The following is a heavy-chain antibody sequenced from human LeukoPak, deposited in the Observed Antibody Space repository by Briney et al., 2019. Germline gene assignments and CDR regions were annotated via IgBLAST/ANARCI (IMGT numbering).Heavy chain of an antibody. CDR1: GFTFRSYG. J-gene: IGHJ4*02. CDR3: ARTGDYESFDY. V-gene: IGHV3-33*01. D-gene: IGHD4-17*01. CDR2: IWYDGSNK. Sequence: GGSLRLSCAASGFTFRSYGIHWVRQAPGKGLEWVAVIWYDGSNKYYADSVKGRFTISRDNAKNSLYLQMNSLRAEDTAVYYCARTGDYESFDYWGQGTLVTVSS.